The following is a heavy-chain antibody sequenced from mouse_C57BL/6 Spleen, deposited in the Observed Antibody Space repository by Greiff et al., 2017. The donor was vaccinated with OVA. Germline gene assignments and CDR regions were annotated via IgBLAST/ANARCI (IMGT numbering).Heavy chain of an antibody. J-gene: IGHJ1*03. Sequence: VQLQQPGAELVKPGASVKLSCKASGYTFTSYWMQWVKQRPGQGLEWIGEIDPSDSYTNYNQKFKGKATLTVDTSSSTAYMQLSSLTSEDSAVYYCARVRENYYGSRNFDVWGTGTTVTVSS. CDR2: IDPSDSYT. CDR3: ARVRENYYGSRNFDV. V-gene: IGHV1-50*01. CDR1: GYTFTSYW. D-gene: IGHD1-1*01.